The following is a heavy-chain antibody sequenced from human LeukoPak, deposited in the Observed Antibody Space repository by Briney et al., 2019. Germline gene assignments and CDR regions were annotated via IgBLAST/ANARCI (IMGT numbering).Heavy chain of an antibody. CDR2: ISGGTT. D-gene: IGHD6-19*01. Sequence: GGSLRLSCTASGCTFGDYLMSWFRKAPGKGLEWIGFISGGTTEYAASVKGRFTISRDDSTSIAHLQMNSLTTEDTAVYYCSRGSGWLSVYWGQGTLVTVSS. CDR1: GCTFGDYL. J-gene: IGHJ4*02. CDR3: SRGSGWLSVY. V-gene: IGHV3-49*03.